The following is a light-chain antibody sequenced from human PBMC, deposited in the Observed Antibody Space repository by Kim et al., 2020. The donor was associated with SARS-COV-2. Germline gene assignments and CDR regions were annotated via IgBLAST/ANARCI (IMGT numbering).Light chain of an antibody. CDR2: KAS. V-gene: IGKV1-5*03. Sequence: LSASVGERVTITCRARQSISSWVAWYQQKPGKAPKLLIYKASSLESGVPSRFSGSGSGTEFTLTISSLQPDDFATYYCQQYNSYSWTFGQGTKVDIK. J-gene: IGKJ1*01. CDR3: QQYNSYSWT. CDR1: QSISSW.